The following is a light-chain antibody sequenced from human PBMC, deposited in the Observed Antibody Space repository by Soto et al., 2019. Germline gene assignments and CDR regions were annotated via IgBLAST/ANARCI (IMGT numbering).Light chain of an antibody. CDR1: SSDVGDYNY. J-gene: IGLJ3*02. V-gene: IGLV2-11*01. Sequence: QSALTQPRSVSGSPGQSVTISCTGTSSDVGDYNYVSWYQQHTGKAPKLLIYAVNMRPSGVPDRFSGSKSGNTASLTISGLQAEDESDYSCCSYAGSYTWVFGGGTQLTVL. CDR2: AVN. CDR3: CSYAGSYTWV.